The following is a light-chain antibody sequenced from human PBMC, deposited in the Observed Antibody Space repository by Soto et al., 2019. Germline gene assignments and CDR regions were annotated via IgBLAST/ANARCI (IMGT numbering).Light chain of an antibody. CDR1: GSDIATFNY. Sequence: QSVLAQPASMSGSPEQSITISCTGSGSDIATFNYVSWYQQYPGKAPKLLIYQVTSRASGVSHRFSGSKSGNTAALTISGLQPEDEAEYYCNSYSSTRFYVFGTGTKVTVL. CDR2: QVT. CDR3: NSYSSTRFYV. J-gene: IGLJ1*01. V-gene: IGLV2-14*01.